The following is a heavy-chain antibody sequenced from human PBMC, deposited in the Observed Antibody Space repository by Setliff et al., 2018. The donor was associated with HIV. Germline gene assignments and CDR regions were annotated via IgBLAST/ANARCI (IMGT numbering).Heavy chain of an antibody. J-gene: IGHJ4*02. CDR3: ASGALLPTVDY. CDR1: GFTFSSYT. D-gene: IGHD3-10*01. CDR2: ITHDGSSK. Sequence: PGGSLRLSCAASGFTFSSYTMHWVRQAPGKGLEWVAVITHDGSSKYYADSVKGRFTISRDIAKSSLYLQLDSLSVEDTAVYYCASGALLPTVDYWGRGTLVTVSS. V-gene: IGHV3-30*07.